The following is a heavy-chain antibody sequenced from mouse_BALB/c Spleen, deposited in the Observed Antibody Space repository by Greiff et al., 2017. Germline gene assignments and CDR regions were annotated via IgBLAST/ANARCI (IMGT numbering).Heavy chain of an antibody. V-gene: IGHV14-4*02. D-gene: IGHD2-1*01. J-gene: IGHJ2*01. CDR3: NNENYSYVNY. CDR2: IDPENGDT. CDR1: GFNIKDYY. Sequence: VQLQQSGAELVRSGASVKLSCTASGFNIKDYYMHWVKQRPEQGLEWIGWIDPENGDTEYAPKFQGKATMTADTSSNTAYLQLSSLTSEDTAVYYCNNENYSYVNYWGQGTTLTVSS.